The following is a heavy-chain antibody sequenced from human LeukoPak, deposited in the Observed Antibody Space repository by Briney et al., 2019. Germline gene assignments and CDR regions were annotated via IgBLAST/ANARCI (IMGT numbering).Heavy chain of an antibody. J-gene: IGHJ5*02. CDR2: TRNKANSYTT. V-gene: IGHV3-72*01. D-gene: IGHD1-26*01. CDR1: GFILSDHY. Sequence: GGSLRLSCAASGFILSDHYIDWVRQAPGKGLEWVGRTRNKANSYTTEYAASVKGRFTISRDDPKNLLCLQMNSLKSEDTAVYYCGRSGRYRPSDLWGQGTLVTVSS. CDR3: GRSGRYRPSDL.